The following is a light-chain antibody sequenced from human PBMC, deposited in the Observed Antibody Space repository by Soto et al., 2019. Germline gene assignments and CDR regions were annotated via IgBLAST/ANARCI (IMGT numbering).Light chain of an antibody. CDR3: QQRSNWPPIT. CDR2: DAS. V-gene: IGKV3-11*01. CDR1: QSVSSY. Sequence: IVMTQSPGTLSVSPGERATLSCRASQSVSSYLAWYQQKPGQAPRLLIYDASNRATGIPARFSGSGSGTDFTLTISILEPEDFAVYYCQQRSNWPPITFGQGTRLEIK. J-gene: IGKJ5*01.